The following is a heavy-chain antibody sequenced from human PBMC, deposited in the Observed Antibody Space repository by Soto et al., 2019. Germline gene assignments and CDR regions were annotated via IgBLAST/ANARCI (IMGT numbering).Heavy chain of an antibody. J-gene: IGHJ4*02. CDR2: IYTGGTT. CDR3: AWYSSGWYYFDY. Sequence: PGGSLRLSCAASGVTVSSNYMSWVRQAPGKGLEWVSVIYTGGTTYYADSVKGRFTISRDTSKNTLYLQMNSLRAEDTAVYYCAWYSSGWYYFDYWGQGTLVTVSS. D-gene: IGHD6-13*01. V-gene: IGHV3-53*01. CDR1: GVTVSSNY.